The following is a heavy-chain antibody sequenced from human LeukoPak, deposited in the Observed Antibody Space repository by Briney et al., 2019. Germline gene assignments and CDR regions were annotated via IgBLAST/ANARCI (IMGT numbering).Heavy chain of an antibody. D-gene: IGHD5-18*01. Sequence: SETLSLTCTVSGGSISSYYWSWIRQPPGKGLEWIGYVYYSGSTNYNPSLKSRVTISVDTSKNQFSLKLSSVTAADTAMYYCARGGGTAMVSHTFDHWGQGTLVTVSS. V-gene: IGHV4-59*01. CDR3: ARGGGTAMVSHTFDH. CDR1: GGSISSYY. CDR2: VYYSGST. J-gene: IGHJ4*02.